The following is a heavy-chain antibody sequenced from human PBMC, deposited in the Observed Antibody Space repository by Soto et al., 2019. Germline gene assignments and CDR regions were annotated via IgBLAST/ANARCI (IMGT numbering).Heavy chain of an antibody. CDR2: IYPGDSDT. Sequence: PGEALNISCKGSGYSFTIYLIGWVRQMHGKGLEWMGIIYPGDSDTRYSPSFQGQVTISADKSISTAYLQWSSLKASDTAMYYCARHPTYYGSGSYGDYWGQGTLVTVSS. D-gene: IGHD3-10*01. CDR1: GYSFTIYL. V-gene: IGHV5-51*01. J-gene: IGHJ4*02. CDR3: ARHPTYYGSGSYGDY.